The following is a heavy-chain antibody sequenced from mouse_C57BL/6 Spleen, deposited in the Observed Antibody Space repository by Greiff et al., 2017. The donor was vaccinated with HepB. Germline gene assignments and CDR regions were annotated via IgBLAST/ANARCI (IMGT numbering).Heavy chain of an antibody. CDR3: AHSNYVGWFAY. Sequence: EVQLQQSGPVLVKPGASVKMSCKASGYTFTDYYMNWVKQSHGKSPERIGVINPYNGGTSYNQKFKGKATLTVDRSSSTAYMALNSLTSEDSAVYYCAHSNYVGWFAYWGQWTLVTDSA. J-gene: IGHJ3*01. CDR2: INPYNGGT. V-gene: IGHV1-19*01. CDR1: GYTFTDYY. D-gene: IGHD2-5*01.